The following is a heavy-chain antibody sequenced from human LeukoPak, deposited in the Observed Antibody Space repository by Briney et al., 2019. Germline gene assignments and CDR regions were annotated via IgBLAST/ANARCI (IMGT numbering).Heavy chain of an antibody. D-gene: IGHD3-22*01. CDR1: GFTFSSYG. V-gene: IGHV3-30*18. Sequence: GRSLRLSCAASGFTFSSYGMHWVRQAPGKGLEWVAVISYDGSNKYYADSVKGRFTISRDNSKNTLYLQMNSLRAEDTAVYYCAKGGYYDSSGYSPGGIDYWGQGTLVTVSS. CDR3: AKGGYYDSSGYSPGGIDY. J-gene: IGHJ4*02. CDR2: ISYDGSNK.